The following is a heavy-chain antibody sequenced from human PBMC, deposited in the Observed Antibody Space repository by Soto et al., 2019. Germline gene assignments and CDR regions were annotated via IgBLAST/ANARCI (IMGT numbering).Heavy chain of an antibody. CDR3: AEEMYPRTVLVSSSPWGAY. J-gene: IGHJ4*02. D-gene: IGHD6-6*01. V-gene: IGHV3-30*18. CDR1: GFTFSDYG. Sequence: QVQLVESGGGVVQPGRSLRLSCAVSGFTFSDYGMHWVRQAPGKGLEWVAVMSYAGTYKYYADSVKGRFTISRDLSGNTLFLQMHSLRLEDTAVDFCAEEMYPRTVLVSSSPWGAYGGQGTLVTVSP. CDR2: MSYAGTYK.